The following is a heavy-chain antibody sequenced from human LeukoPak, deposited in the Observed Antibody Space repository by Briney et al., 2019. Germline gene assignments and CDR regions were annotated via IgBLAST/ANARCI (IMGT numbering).Heavy chain of an antibody. CDR3: AKSRYYYGSGNYYSIDY. D-gene: IGHD3-10*01. J-gene: IGHJ4*02. V-gene: IGHV3-30*02. Sequence: GGSLRLSCAASGFTFSSYGMHWVRQAPGKGLEWGACIRYDGSNKYYADSVKGRFTISRDNSKNTLYLQMNSLRAEDTAVYYCAKSRYYYGSGNYYSIDYWGQGTLVTVSS. CDR1: GFTFSSYG. CDR2: IRYDGSNK.